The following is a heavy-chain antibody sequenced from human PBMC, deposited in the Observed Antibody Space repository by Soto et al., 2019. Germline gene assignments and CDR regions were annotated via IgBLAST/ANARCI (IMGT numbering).Heavy chain of an antibody. J-gene: IGHJ4*02. CDR3: ASSYGSGYRAFDY. D-gene: IGHD3-10*01. Sequence: QVQLVQSGAEVKKPGSSVRVSCKASGDTFSFYSINWVRQAPGLGLEWMGRINPILSMANYAQRCQGTVTVTADKSTSTAYMELSSLRSEDTAMYYCASSYGSGYRAFDYWGQGALVTVSS. CDR1: GDTFSFYS. CDR2: INPILSMA. V-gene: IGHV1-69*02.